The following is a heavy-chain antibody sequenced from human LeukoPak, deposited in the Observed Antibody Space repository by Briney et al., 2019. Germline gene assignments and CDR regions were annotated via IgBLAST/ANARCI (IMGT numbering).Heavy chain of an antibody. CDR2: INPSGGST. Sequence: GASVKVSCKASGYTFTSYGISWVRQAPGQGLEWMGIINPSGGSTSYAQKFQGRVTMTRDTSTSTVYMELSSLRSEDTAVYYCARDHTMVRGVPNYYYYYMDVWGKGTTVTISS. D-gene: IGHD3-10*01. CDR3: ARDHTMVRGVPNYYYYYMDV. V-gene: IGHV1-46*01. CDR1: GYTFTSYG. J-gene: IGHJ6*03.